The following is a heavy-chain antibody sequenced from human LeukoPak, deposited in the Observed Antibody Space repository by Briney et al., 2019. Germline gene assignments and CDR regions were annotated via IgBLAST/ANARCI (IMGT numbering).Heavy chain of an antibody. D-gene: IGHD6-19*01. J-gene: IGHJ4*02. Sequence: SETLSLTCAVYGGSFSGYYWSWIRQPPGKGLEWIGEINHSGSTNYNPSLKSRVTISVDTSMNQFSLKLSSVTAADTAVYYCASGWLVPYFDYWGQGTLVTVSS. CDR2: INHSGST. CDR3: ASGWLVPYFDY. CDR1: GGSFSGYY. V-gene: IGHV4-34*01.